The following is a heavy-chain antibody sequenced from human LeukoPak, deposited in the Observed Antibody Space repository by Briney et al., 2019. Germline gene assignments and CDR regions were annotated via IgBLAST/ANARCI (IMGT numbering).Heavy chain of an antibody. CDR2: ISDTGGRT. J-gene: IGHJ4*02. CDR3: AKRGVVIRVILVGFHKEAYYFDS. D-gene: IGHD3-22*01. CDR1: GITLSNYG. Sequence: GGSLRLSCAASGITLSNYGMTWVRQAPGKGMEWIAGISDTGGRTNYADSVKGRFTISRDNPKNTLYLQMNSLRAEDTAVYFCAKRGVVIRVILVGFHKEAYYFDSWGQGALVTVSS. V-gene: IGHV3-23*01.